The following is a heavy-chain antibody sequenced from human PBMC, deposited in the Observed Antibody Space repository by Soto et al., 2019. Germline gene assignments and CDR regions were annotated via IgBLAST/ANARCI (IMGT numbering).Heavy chain of an antibody. Sequence: QVQLEQSGAEVKKPGASVKVSCKASGYTFTDYYIHWVRQAPGQGLEWMGRVNSDSSGTTYAQRFLGRVTMTRDTSISTVYMELSRLTSNDTAVYFCTRDLVGYDAFDIWGQGTLVAVSP. CDR3: TRDLVGYDAFDI. CDR2: VNSDSSGT. V-gene: IGHV1-2*02. CDR1: GYTFTDYY. D-gene: IGHD2-15*01. J-gene: IGHJ3*02.